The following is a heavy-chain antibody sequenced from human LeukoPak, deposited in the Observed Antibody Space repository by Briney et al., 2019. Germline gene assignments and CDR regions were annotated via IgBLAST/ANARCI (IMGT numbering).Heavy chain of an antibody. V-gene: IGHV1-69*13. D-gene: IGHD7-27*01. J-gene: IGHJ6*03. CDR1: GGTFSSYA. CDR2: IIPIFGTA. Sequence: SVKVSCKASGGTFSSYAISWVRQAPGQGLEWMGGIIPIFGTANYAQKFQGRVTITADESTSTAYMELSNLRSEDTAVYYCASDIGTGGRFHYYYMDVWGKGTTVTVSS. CDR3: ASDIGTGGRFHYYYMDV.